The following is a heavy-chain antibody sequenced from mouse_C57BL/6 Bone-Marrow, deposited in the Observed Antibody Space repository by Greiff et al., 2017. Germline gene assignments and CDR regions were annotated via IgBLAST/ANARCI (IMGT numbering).Heavy chain of an antibody. J-gene: IGHJ2*01. D-gene: IGHD4-1*01. V-gene: IGHV1-7*01. Sequence: QVHVKQSGAELAKPGASVKLSCKASGYTFTSYWMHWVKQRPGQGLEWIGYINPSRGYTKYNQKLKDKATLTADKSSSTADMPLSILTYVDSAVYYCAPYWEVYWCQGTTLTVSS. CDR1: GYTFTSYW. CDR3: APYWEVY. CDR2: INPSRGYT.